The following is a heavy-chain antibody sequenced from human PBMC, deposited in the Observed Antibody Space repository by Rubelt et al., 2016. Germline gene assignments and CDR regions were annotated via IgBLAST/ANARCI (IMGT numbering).Heavy chain of an antibody. J-gene: IGHJ4*02. V-gene: IGHV3-74*01. CDR2: VNTDGSGA. D-gene: IGHD6-13*01. Sequence: GKGLVWVSRVNTDGSGANYADSVKGRFTISRDNSKNTPSLEMNNLRAEDTALYYCARDLSEYSSSWYSFGGDYWGQGALVTVSS. CDR3: ARDLSEYSSSWYSFGGDY.